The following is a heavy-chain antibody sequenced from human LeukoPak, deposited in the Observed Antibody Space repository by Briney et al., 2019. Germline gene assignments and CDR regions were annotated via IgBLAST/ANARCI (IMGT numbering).Heavy chain of an antibody. Sequence: SETLSLTCTVSGGSISSGSYYWSWIRQPAGKGLEWIGRIYTSGSTNYNPSLKSRVTISVDTSKNQFSLKLSSVTAADTAVYYCARGLGDGYIGYWGQGTLVTVSS. D-gene: IGHD6-13*01. J-gene: IGHJ4*02. CDR1: GGSISSGSYY. V-gene: IGHV4-61*02. CDR2: IYTSGST. CDR3: ARGLGDGYIGY.